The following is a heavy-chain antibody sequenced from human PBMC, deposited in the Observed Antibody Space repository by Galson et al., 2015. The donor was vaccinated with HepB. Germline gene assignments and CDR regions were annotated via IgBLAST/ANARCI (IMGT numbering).Heavy chain of an antibody. CDR3: ARGMFCGSANCYTVGHRYGMDD. CDR2: IIPALGRT. CDR1: GGSFSSHV. D-gene: IGHD2-2*01. V-gene: IGHV1-69*10. J-gene: IGHJ6*02. Sequence: SVKVSCKGSGGSFSSHVVNWVRQAPGQGLQWMGGIIPALGRTNYAPMFQGRVTIAADESTNTAYMALSSLRSDDTAIYYCARGMFCGSANCYTVGHRYGMDDWGQGTTVTVSS.